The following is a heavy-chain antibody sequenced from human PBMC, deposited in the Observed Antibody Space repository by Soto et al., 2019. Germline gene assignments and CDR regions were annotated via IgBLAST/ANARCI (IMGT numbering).Heavy chain of an antibody. D-gene: IGHD4-17*01. CDR2: IIPDLGTT. V-gene: IGHV1-69*08. CDR1: GGPFSSHT. Sequence: QDQLVQSGAEVKKPGSSVKVSCKAFGGPFSSHTFSWVRQAPGQGLEWMGRIIPDLGTTTYAQKFQGRVTMTADESVTTVYMELNSLRTEDTAVYYCARPDFGDYWYFDLWGRGTLVTVSS. J-gene: IGHJ2*01. CDR3: ARPDFGDYWYFDL.